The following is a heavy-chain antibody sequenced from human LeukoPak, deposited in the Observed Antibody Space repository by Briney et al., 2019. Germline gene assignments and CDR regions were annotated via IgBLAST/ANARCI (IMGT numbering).Heavy chain of an antibody. CDR3: AKGAGGLSYYNWFDP. V-gene: IGHV4-39*07. CDR1: GGSISSSSYY. J-gene: IGHJ5*02. Sequence: PSETLSLTCTVSGGSISSSSYYWGWIRQPPGKGLEWIGSIYYSGTTHYSPSLESRVTISVDTSKNQFSLKLASVTAADTAIYCCAKGAGGLSYYNWFDPWGQGTLVTVSS. D-gene: IGHD5-18*01. CDR2: IYYSGTT.